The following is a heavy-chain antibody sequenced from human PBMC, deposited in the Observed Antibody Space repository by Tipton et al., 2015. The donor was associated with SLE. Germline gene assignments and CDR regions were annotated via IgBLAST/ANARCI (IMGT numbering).Heavy chain of an antibody. J-gene: IGHJ4*02. CDR2: IYYSGST. CDR1: GGAISSGGYY. V-gene: IGHV4-61*08. Sequence: TLSLTCTVSGGAISSGGYYWSWIRQPPGKGLEWIGYIYYSGSTNYNPSLKSRVTISVDRSKNQFSLRLTSVTAADTAVYYCASLPRLLSGLTNDYWGQGTLVTVSS. D-gene: IGHD2-21*01. CDR3: ASLPRLLSGLTNDY.